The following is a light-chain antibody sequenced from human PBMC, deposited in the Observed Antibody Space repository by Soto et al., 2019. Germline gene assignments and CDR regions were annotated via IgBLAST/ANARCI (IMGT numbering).Light chain of an antibody. V-gene: IGLV1-51*01. CDR2: DNN. Sequence: QSALTQPPSVSAAPGQKVTISCSGGSFNIGDNYVSWYQQLPGTAPKLLIYDNNKRPSGIPDRFSGSKSGTSATLDISGLQTGDEADYYCGSWDTSLSGIIFGGGTKVTVL. CDR3: GSWDTSLSGII. CDR1: SFNIGDNY. J-gene: IGLJ2*01.